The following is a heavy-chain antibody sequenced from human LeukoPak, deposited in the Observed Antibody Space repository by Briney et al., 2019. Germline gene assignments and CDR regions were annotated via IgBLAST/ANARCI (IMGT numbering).Heavy chain of an antibody. CDR1: GGSISSSSYY. V-gene: IGHV4-39*07. D-gene: IGHD3-10*01. J-gene: IGHJ5*02. CDR3: ARGHRSGSYIGQAVHNWFDP. Sequence: SETLSLTCTVSGGSISSSSYYWSWIRQPPGKGLEWIGEINHSGSTNYNPSLKSRVTISVDTSKNQYSLKLSSVTAADTAVYYCARGHRSGSYIGQAVHNWFDPWGQGALVTVSS. CDR2: INHSGST.